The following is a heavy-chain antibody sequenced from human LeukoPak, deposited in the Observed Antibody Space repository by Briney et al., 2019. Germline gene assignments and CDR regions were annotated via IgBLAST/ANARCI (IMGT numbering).Heavy chain of an antibody. CDR3: VWGAPFDY. CDR1: GFTFTSYW. CDR2: INSDGTST. Sequence: PGGSLRLSCAASGFTFTSYWMHWVRQAPGKGLVWVSRINSDGTSTAYADSVKGRFTISRDNAKNMLYLQMNSLRVDDTAVYYCVWGAPFDYWGQGTLVAVSS. J-gene: IGHJ4*02. D-gene: IGHD1-26*01. V-gene: IGHV3-74*01.